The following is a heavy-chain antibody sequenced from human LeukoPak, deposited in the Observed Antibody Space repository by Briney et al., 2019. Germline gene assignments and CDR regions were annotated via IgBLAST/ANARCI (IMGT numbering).Heavy chain of an antibody. Sequence: GGSLRLSCAASGFTFSTYNMNWVRQAPGKGLEWVSSISSSSSYIYYADSVKGRFTISRDNAKNSLYLQMNSLRAEDTAVYYCARDKKGYDILTGYYKAVYYFDYWGQGTLVTVSS. D-gene: IGHD3-9*01. CDR2: ISSSSSYI. CDR1: GFTFSTYN. CDR3: ARDKKGYDILTGYYKAVYYFDY. J-gene: IGHJ4*02. V-gene: IGHV3-21*01.